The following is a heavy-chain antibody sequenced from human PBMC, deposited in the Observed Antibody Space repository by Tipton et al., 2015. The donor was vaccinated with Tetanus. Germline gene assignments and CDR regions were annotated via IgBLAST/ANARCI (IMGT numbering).Heavy chain of an antibody. Sequence: TLSLTCTVSGGSLSSSHWAWIRQPPGKGLEWIGKITYSRTTNYNSSLKSRVTMSLDTSTSQFSLSLTSATAADTAVYYCARDQGGGRVVRLNWLDPWGQGTLVTVSS. CDR1: GGSLSSSH. D-gene: IGHD6-6*01. J-gene: IGHJ5*02. V-gene: IGHV4-59*13. CDR2: ITYSRTT. CDR3: ARDQGGGRVVRLNWLDP.